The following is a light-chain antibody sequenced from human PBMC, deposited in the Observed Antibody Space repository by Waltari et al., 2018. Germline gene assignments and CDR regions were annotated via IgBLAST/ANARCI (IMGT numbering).Light chain of an antibody. J-gene: IGKJ1*01. CDR2: KAS. CDR1: QDINTW. V-gene: IGKV1-5*03. CDR3: QQYESYWT. Sequence: DIHMTQSPSTLSASIGDTVPITCRASQDINTWLAWYQQRPGKAPNLLIYKASYLESGLPSRFSGSGSGTEFTLTISSLQPDDFATYFCQQYESYWTFGQGTKVEMK.